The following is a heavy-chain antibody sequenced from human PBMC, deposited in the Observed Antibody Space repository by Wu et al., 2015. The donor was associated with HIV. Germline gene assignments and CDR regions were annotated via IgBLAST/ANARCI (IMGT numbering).Heavy chain of an antibody. D-gene: IGHD6-19*01. V-gene: IGHV1-18*01. CDR1: GYSFINYG. CDR3: ARRAVADV. J-gene: IGHJ6*04. CDR2: VSPYNGNT. Sequence: QVQLMQSGGEVKRPGASVKVSCKASGYSFINYGIIWVRQAPGQGPEWMGWVSPYNGNTRYGQKFQGRVTMTTETSSTTAYMELRSLRSDDTAVYYCARRAVADVWGKGTTVIVSS.